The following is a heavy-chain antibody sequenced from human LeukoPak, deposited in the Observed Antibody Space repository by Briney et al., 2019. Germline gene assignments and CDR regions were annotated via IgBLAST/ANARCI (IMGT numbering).Heavy chain of an antibody. CDR1: GGTFSSYA. CDR2: IIPIFGTA. V-gene: IGHV1-69*13. CDR3: ARDRPYYDSSGYSPGLFDY. D-gene: IGHD3-22*01. J-gene: IGHJ4*02. Sequence: SVKVSCKASGGTFSSYAISWVRQAPGQGLEWMGGIIPIFGTANYAQKFQGRVTITADESTNTAYMELSSLRSEDTAVYYCARDRPYYDSSGYSPGLFDYWGQGTLVTVSS.